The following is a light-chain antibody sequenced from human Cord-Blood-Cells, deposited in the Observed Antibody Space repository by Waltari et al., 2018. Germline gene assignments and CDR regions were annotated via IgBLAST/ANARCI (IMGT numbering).Light chain of an antibody. V-gene: IGLV2-14*01. J-gene: IGLJ3*02. Sequence: QSALTQPASVSGSPGQSITISCTGTSSDVGGYNYLSWYQQHPGKAPKLMIYDVSKRPSGVSNRFSGSKSGNTASLTISGLQAEDEADYYCSSYTSSSTLWVFGGGTKLTVL. CDR1: SSDVGGYNY. CDR2: DVS. CDR3: SSYTSSSTLWV.